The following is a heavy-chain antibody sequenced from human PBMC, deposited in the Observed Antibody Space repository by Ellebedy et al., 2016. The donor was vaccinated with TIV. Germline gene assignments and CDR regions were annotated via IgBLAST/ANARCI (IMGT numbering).Heavy chain of an antibody. CDR1: GGSISSYY. D-gene: IGHD6-13*01. Sequence: MPSETLSLTCTVSGGSISSYYWNWIRQPPGKGLEWIGYMYYGGSTNYNPSLRSRVTISVDTSKNQFSLKLNSMTAADTAVYYCARQLATGVTAGFDYWGHGTLVTVSS. CDR3: ARQLATGVTAGFDY. CDR2: MYYGGST. V-gene: IGHV4-59*01. J-gene: IGHJ4*01.